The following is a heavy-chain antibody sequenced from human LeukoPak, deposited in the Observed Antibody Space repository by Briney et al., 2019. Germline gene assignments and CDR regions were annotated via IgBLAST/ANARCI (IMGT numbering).Heavy chain of an antibody. D-gene: IGHD6-19*01. CDR2: IIPIVGTA. J-gene: IGHJ4*02. V-gene: IGHV1-69*13. CDR3: ASRPGIAVAGLPPDY. Sequence: GASVKVSCKASGGTLSTYAISWVRQAPGQGLEWMGGIIPIVGTAHYAQKFQGRGTITADESTSTAYMELSSLRSEDTALYYCASRPGIAVAGLPPDYWGQGTLVTVSS. CDR1: GGTLSTYA.